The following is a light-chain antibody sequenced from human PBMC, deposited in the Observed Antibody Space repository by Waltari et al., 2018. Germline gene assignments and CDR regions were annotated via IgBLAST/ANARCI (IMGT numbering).Light chain of an antibody. J-gene: IGKJ1*01. CDR1: QRGRRT. Sequence: ELVLTQSPGTLSLSSGERDTLSCRTSQRGRRTLALYQQKPAQAPSLPIYGASIRATGIPDRFSGSESGTDFSLTSSRLEPEDFAVYYCQHYVRLPVTFGQGTKVEIK. CDR3: QHYVRLPVT. CDR2: GAS. V-gene: IGKV3-20*01.